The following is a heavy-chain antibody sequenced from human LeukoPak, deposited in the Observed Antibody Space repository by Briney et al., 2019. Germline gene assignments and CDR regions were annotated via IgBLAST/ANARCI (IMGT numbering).Heavy chain of an antibody. J-gene: IGHJ4*02. D-gene: IGHD6-19*01. CDR3: AKDRGSISSGWYPYYFDY. V-gene: IGHV3-23*01. CDR1: GFTFSSYA. Sequence: GGSLRLSCAASGFTFSSYAMSWVRQAPGKGLEWVSAISGSGGSTYYADSVKGRFTIPRDNSKNTLYLQMNSLRAEDTAVYYCAKDRGSISSGWYPYYFDYWGQGTLVTVSS. CDR2: ISGSGGST.